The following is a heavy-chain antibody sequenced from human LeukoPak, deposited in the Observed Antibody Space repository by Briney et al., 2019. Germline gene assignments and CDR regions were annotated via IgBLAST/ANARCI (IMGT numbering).Heavy chain of an antibody. CDR3: ARVQAVFGVVTHFDY. D-gene: IGHD3-3*01. V-gene: IGHV5-51*01. Sequence: GGSLKISGKGSGYRFTSYWIGWVRQMPGKGLEGMGIIYPGDSDTRYSPSFQGQVTISAAKSISTAYLQWSSLKASDTAMYYCARVQAVFGVVTHFDYWGQGTLVTVSS. J-gene: IGHJ4*02. CDR1: GYRFTSYW. CDR2: IYPGDSDT.